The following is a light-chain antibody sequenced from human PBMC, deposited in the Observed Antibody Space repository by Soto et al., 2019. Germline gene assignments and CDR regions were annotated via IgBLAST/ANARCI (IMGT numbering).Light chain of an antibody. CDR2: DVS. J-gene: IGLJ2*01. V-gene: IGLV2-14*01. Sequence: QSVLTQPASVSGSPGQSITISCTGTSSDVGGYNYVSWYQQHPGKAPKLMIYDVSNRPSGVSNRFSGSKSGNTASLTISGLQAEDEADYYCSSYTSISTLVFGGGTQLT. CDR1: SSDVGGYNY. CDR3: SSYTSISTLV.